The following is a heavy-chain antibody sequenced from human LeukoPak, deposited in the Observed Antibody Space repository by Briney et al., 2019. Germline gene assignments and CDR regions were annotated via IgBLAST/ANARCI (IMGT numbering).Heavy chain of an antibody. CDR3: ARDSRYDVSGSDY. V-gene: IGHV3-53*01. D-gene: IGHD3-22*01. CDR1: GFTVSSDY. J-gene: IGHJ4*02. CDR2: IYSGGST. Sequence: PGGSLRLSCAASGFTVSSDYMSWVRQAPGKGLEWVSVIYSGGSTYYADSVRGRFTSSRDNSENTLYLQMNSLRAEDTAMYYCARDSRYDVSGSDYWGQGTLVTVSS.